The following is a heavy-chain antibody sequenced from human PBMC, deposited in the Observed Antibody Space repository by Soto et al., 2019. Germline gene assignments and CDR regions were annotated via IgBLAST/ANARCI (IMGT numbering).Heavy chain of an antibody. Sequence: GASVKVSCKASGYTFTGYYMHWVRQAPGQGLEWMGWINPNSGGTNYAQKFQGWVTMTRDTSISTAYMELSRLRSDDTAVYYCARGGPWIQLKRDRDFDYWGQGALVTVSS. CDR3: ARGGPWIQLKRDRDFDY. CDR1: GYTFTGYY. D-gene: IGHD5-18*01. CDR2: INPNSGGT. J-gene: IGHJ4*02. V-gene: IGHV1-2*04.